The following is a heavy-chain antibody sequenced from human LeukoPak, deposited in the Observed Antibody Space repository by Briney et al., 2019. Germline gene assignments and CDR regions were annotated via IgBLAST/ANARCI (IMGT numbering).Heavy chain of an antibody. CDR1: GFSFSNYW. Sequence: GGSLRLSCSVSGFSFSNYWMSWVRQAPGKGLEWVASINEDGSQKQYVDSVKGRFTISRDNTKNSLYLQVNSLRAEDTAVYYCATGRSMPTWGQGTLVTVSS. V-gene: IGHV3-7*01. CDR3: ATGRSMPT. J-gene: IGHJ5*02. CDR2: INEDGSQK. D-gene: IGHD2-2*01.